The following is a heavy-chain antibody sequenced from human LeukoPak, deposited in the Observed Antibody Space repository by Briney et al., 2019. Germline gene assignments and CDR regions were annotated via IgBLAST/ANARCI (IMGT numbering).Heavy chain of an antibody. CDR1: GYTFTSYG. J-gene: IGHJ3*02. Sequence: PGASVKVSCKASGYTFTSYGISWVRQAPGQGLEWMGWINPNSGGTNYAQKFQGRVTMTRDTSISTAYMELSRLRSDDTAVYYCARFSYGSGAFDIWGQGTMVTVSS. D-gene: IGHD3-10*01. V-gene: IGHV1-2*02. CDR2: INPNSGGT. CDR3: ARFSYGSGAFDI.